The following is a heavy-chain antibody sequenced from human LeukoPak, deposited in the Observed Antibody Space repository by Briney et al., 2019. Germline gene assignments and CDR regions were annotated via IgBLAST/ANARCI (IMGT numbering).Heavy chain of an antibody. Sequence: GGSLRLSCAASGFTFSTYGIHWVRQAPGKGLEWVAVIWNDGSHKYYADSVKGRFTISRDNSKNSLYLQMNSLRAEDTAVYYCAKESSGGWYFDYWGQGTLVTVSS. D-gene: IGHD6-19*01. CDR2: IWNDGSHK. J-gene: IGHJ4*02. CDR1: GFTFSTYG. V-gene: IGHV3-33*06. CDR3: AKESSGGWYFDY.